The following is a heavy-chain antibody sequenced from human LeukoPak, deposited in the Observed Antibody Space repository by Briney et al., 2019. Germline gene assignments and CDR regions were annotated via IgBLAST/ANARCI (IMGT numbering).Heavy chain of an antibody. V-gene: IGHV4-39*01. CDR2: IYYSGIT. CDR1: GASISSSDRY. J-gene: IGHJ6*03. Sequence: SETLSLTCTVSGASISSSDRYWGWLRQPPGKGLEWIGSIYYSGITYHNPSLKSRVTISVDTSNNQFSLKMSSVTAADTAVYFCARHQEGMVRGVLYYMDVWGKGTTVTVSS. CDR3: ARHQEGMVRGVLYYMDV. D-gene: IGHD3-10*01.